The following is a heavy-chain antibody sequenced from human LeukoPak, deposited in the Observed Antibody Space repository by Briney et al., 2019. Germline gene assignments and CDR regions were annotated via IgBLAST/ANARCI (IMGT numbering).Heavy chain of an antibody. CDR2: ISSSSSTI. D-gene: IGHD3-10*01. Sequence: GGSLRLSCAASGFTFSSYSMNWVRQAPGKGLEWVSYISSSSSTIYYADSVKGRFTISRDNAKNSLYLQMNSLRAEDTAVYYCARDQEGITMVIGYFDLWGRGTLVTVSS. CDR1: GFTFSSYS. J-gene: IGHJ2*01. CDR3: ARDQEGITMVIGYFDL. V-gene: IGHV3-48*01.